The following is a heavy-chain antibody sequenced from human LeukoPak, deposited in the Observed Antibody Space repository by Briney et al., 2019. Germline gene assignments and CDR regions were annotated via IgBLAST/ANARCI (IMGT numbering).Heavy chain of an antibody. V-gene: IGHV3-23*01. CDR1: GFTFSSYA. Sequence: GGSLRLSCAASGFTFSSYAMSWVRQAPGKGLEWVSAISGSGGSTYYADSVKGRFTISRDNSKNTLYLQMNSLRAVETAVYYCAKESDFWSGYQDYWGQGTLVTASS. J-gene: IGHJ4*02. D-gene: IGHD3-3*01. CDR3: AKESDFWSGYQDY. CDR2: ISGSGGST.